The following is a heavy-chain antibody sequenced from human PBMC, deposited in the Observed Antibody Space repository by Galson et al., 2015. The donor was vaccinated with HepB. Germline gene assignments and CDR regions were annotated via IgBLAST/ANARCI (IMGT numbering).Heavy chain of an antibody. J-gene: IGHJ6*03. V-gene: IGHV3-11*01. CDR3: ARVEEYYYYYMDV. CDR2: ISSSGSTI. CDR1: GFTFSDYY. Sequence: SLRLSCAASGFTFSDYYMSWIRQAPGKGLEWVSYISSSGSTIYYADSVKGRFTISRDNAKNSLYLQMNSLRAEDTAVYYCARVEEYYYYYMDVWGKGTTVTVSS. D-gene: IGHD3-3*01.